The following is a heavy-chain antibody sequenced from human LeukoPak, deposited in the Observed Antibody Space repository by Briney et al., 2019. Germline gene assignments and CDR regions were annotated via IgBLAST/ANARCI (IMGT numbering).Heavy chain of an antibody. CDR2: IKEDGSKT. V-gene: IGHV3-7*01. Sequence: PGGSLRLSCAAPSFTFSSYWMTWVRQAPGKGLEWVANIKEDGSKTFYVDSVKGRFTISRDNAKNSLYLQMNSLRAEDTAVYYCARDPYYYDSGSFAAFDIWGQGTMVTVSS. D-gene: IGHD3-10*01. CDR3: ARDPYYYDSGSFAAFDI. CDR1: SFTFSSYW. J-gene: IGHJ3*02.